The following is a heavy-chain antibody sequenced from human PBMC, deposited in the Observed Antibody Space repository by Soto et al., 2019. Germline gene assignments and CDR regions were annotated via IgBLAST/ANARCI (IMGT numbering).Heavy chain of an antibody. D-gene: IGHD6-6*01. J-gene: IGHJ6*03. CDR2: INPNGGRI. CDR1: GYTFINYY. CDR3: VRATAARQRDYSYHYYLHI. V-gene: IGHV1-46*03. Sequence: QVQLVQSGAEVKKPGASVKVSCKASGYTFINYYIHWVRQAPGQGLEWMGVINPNGGRIGYAQKFQGRVTLTRDTSTSTVYVELSSLRSDDTAVYFCVRATAARQRDYSYHYYLHIWGKGTTVTVSS.